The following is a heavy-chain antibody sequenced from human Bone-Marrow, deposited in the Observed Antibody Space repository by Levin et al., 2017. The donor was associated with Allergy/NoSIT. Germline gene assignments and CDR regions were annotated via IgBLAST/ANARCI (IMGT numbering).Heavy chain of an antibody. Sequence: ASVKVSCRGSGYTFTNYWIAWVRQMPGKGLELMGTIYPGDSSTTYSPSFQDHVLISVDKSINTAYLQWSSLGASDSAMYYCARRYFGSVWVGLDYWGQGTQVTV. CDR1: GYTFTNYW. V-gene: IGHV5-51*01. CDR2: IYPGDSST. J-gene: IGHJ4*02. D-gene: IGHD6-19*01. CDR3: ARRYFGSVWVGLDY.